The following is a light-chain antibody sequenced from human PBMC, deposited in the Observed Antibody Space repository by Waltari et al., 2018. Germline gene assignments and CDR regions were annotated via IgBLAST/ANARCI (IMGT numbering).Light chain of an antibody. CDR3: QQRGSWPRT. J-gene: IGKJ2*01. CDR1: QSVSSN. Sequence: EIVLTQSQATLSLSPGERATIPCRASQSVSSNLGWYQQKPGLAPRLLIFDASNRATGIPARFSGSGSGTDFTLTISSLEPEDFAVYYCQQRGSWPRTFGQGTKLEIK. CDR2: DAS. V-gene: IGKV3-11*01.